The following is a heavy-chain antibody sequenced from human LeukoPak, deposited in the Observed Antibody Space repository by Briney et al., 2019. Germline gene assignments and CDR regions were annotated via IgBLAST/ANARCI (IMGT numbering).Heavy chain of an antibody. CDR3: ARVKKPASNRGAFDI. D-gene: IGHD1-14*01. CDR2: IWYDGSNK. V-gene: IGHV3-33*01. CDR1: GFTFSSYG. Sequence: PGGSLRLSCAASGFTFSSYGMHWVRQAPGKGLEWVAVIWYDGSNKYYADSVKGRFTISRDNSKNTLYLQMNSLRAEDTAVYYCARVKKPASNRGAFDIWGQGTMVTVSS. J-gene: IGHJ3*02.